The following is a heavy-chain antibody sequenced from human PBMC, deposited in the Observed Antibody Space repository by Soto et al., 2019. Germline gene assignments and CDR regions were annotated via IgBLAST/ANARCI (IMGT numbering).Heavy chain of an antibody. V-gene: IGHV3-30-3*02. J-gene: IGHJ5*01. D-gene: IGHD3-9*01. CDR3: AKLRYFDWSAYNWFEY. Sequence: GSLRLSCAASGFTFSSYAMHWVRQVPGKGLEWVAVISYDGSNKYYADSVKGRFTVSRDNSKNTLYLQMNSLRVEDTAVYHCAKLRYFDWSAYNWFEYWGQGTPVTVSS. CDR2: ISYDGSNK. CDR1: GFTFSSYA.